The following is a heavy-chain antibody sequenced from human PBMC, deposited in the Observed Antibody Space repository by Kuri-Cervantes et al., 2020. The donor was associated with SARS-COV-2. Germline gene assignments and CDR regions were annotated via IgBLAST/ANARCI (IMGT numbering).Heavy chain of an antibody. Sequence: GESLKISCTASRFTFNTYNMKWVRQAPGKGLEWVSGIGPSNTYIYYADSVKGRFIISRDNAKNSLYLQMNSLRVEDTALYYCARAYGDYVFREGLDSWGQGTLVTVSS. CDR2: IGPSNTYI. J-gene: IGHJ4*02. CDR3: ARAYGDYVFREGLDS. D-gene: IGHD4-17*01. V-gene: IGHV3-21*06. CDR1: RFTFNTYN.